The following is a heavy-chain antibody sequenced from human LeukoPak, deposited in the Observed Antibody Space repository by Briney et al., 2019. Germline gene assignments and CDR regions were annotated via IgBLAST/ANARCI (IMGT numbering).Heavy chain of an antibody. CDR3: ARNKSTVTTSRHDAFDI. CDR1: GYSISSDYY. Sequence: SETLSLTCAVSGYSISSDYYWGWIREPSGKGLEWIGSIYQSVSTYYNPSLKSRVTISVDTSKNQFSLKLSSVTAADTAVYYCARNKSTVTTSRHDAFDIWGQGTMVTVSS. CDR2: IYQSVST. V-gene: IGHV4-38-2*01. D-gene: IGHD4-17*01. J-gene: IGHJ3*02.